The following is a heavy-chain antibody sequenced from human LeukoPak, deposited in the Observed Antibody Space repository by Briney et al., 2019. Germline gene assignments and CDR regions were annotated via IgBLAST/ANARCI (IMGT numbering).Heavy chain of an antibody. CDR2: IKQDGSEK. CDR1: GFTFSTYW. CDR3: ARDLYRIVVVPHYFDY. V-gene: IGHV3-7*01. J-gene: IGHJ4*02. Sequence: GGSLRLSCAASGFTFSTYWMSWVRQAPRKGLEWVANIKQDGSEKYYVDSVKGRFTISRDNAKNSLYLQMNSLRADDTAVYYCARDLYRIVVVPHYFDYWGQGTLVTVSS. D-gene: IGHD3-22*01.